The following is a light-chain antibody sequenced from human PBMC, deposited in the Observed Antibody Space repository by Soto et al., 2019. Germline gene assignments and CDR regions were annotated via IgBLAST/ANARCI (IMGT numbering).Light chain of an antibody. Sequence: AIQMTQSPSSLSASVGDRVTITCRASQGIRNDLGWYQQKPGKAPKLLIYAASSLQSGVPSRFIGSGSCTDFTLTISSLQPEDFATYYCLQDYNYPWTCGQGTKVEIK. J-gene: IGKJ1*01. CDR2: AAS. V-gene: IGKV1-6*01. CDR1: QGIRND. CDR3: LQDYNYPWT.